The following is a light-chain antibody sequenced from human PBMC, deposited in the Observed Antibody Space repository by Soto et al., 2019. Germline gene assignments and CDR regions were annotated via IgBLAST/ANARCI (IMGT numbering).Light chain of an antibody. CDR3: RFYDSVFVV. CDR1: SGSIANNY. CDR2: ENN. Sequence: NFMLTQPHSVSESPGKTLSISCTRSSGSIANNYVQWYQQRPGSAPTTVIYENNQRLSGVPDRFSGSTDGSSNSASLTISELQTEEGADYFCRFYDSVFVVFGGGTKLTVL. V-gene: IGLV6-57*04. J-gene: IGLJ2*01.